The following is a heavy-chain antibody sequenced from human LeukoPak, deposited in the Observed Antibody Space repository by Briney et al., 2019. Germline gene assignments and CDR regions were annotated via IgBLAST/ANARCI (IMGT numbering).Heavy chain of an antibody. Sequence: GRSLRLSCAASGFTFSTYSMNWVRQAPGKGLEWVTSISSSSNSIYYADSVKGRFTISRDNAKNSLYLQMNSLRDEDTAVYYCARGVSRSSISPHLYWGQGTLVTVSS. CDR1: GFTFSTYS. CDR3: ARGVSRSSISPHLY. CDR2: ISSSSNSI. D-gene: IGHD2-2*01. J-gene: IGHJ4*02. V-gene: IGHV3-21*01.